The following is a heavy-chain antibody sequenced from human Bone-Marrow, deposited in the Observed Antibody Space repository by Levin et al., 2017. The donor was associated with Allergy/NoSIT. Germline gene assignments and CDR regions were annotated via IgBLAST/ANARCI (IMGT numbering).Heavy chain of an antibody. J-gene: IGHJ4*02. CDR2: IIPILGIA. V-gene: IGHV1-69*04. D-gene: IGHD3-3*01. CDR3: ARDPSRITIFGVDPPSGFDY. CDR1: GGTFSSYP. Sequence: SVKVSCKASGGTFSSYPISWVRQAPGQGLEWMGRIIPILGIANYAQKFQGRVTITADKSTSTAYMELSSLRSEDTAVYYCARDPSRITIFGVDPPSGFDYWGQGTLVTVSS.